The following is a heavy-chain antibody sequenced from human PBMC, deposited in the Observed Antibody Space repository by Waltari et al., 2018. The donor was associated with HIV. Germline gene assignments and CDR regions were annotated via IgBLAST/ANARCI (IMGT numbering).Heavy chain of an antibody. CDR1: GFTVSSNY. D-gene: IGHD6-13*01. Sequence: EVQLVESGGGLVQPGGSLRLSCAASGFTVSSNYMSWVRQAPGKGLEGVSVIYSGGSTYYADSVKGRFTISRDNSKNTLYLQMNSLRAEDTAVYYCARDSAADGMDVWGQGTTVTVSS. CDR3: ARDSAADGMDV. CDR2: IYSGGST. V-gene: IGHV3-66*01. J-gene: IGHJ6*02.